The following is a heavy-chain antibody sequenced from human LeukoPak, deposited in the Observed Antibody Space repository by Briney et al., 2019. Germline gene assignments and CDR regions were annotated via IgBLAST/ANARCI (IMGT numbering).Heavy chain of an antibody. CDR1: GFTFSSYA. D-gene: IGHD3-22*01. Sequence: GGSLRLSCAASGFTFSSYAMSWVRQAPGKGLAWVSAISGSGTSPYYADSVKGRFTISRDNSKNTLYLQMNSLRAEDTAIYYCANSDYYDSSGYYGPFHSWGQGTLVTVSS. CDR2: ISGSGTSP. J-gene: IGHJ4*02. CDR3: ANSDYYDSSGYYGPFHS. V-gene: IGHV3-23*01.